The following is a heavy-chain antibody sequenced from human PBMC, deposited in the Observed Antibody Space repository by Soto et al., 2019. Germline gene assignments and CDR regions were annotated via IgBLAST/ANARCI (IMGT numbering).Heavy chain of an antibody. CDR1: GYTFTSYY. CDR3: ARGGYGCGGNQNGWFAP. Sequence: ASVKVSCKASGYTFTSYYMHWVRQAPGQGLEWMGIINPSGGSTSYAQKFQGRVTMTRDTSTSTVYMELSSLRSEDTAVYYCARGGYGCGGNQNGWFAPWAQGTLVTVSA. CDR2: INPSGGST. J-gene: IGHJ5*02. V-gene: IGHV1-46*03. D-gene: IGHD5-18*01.